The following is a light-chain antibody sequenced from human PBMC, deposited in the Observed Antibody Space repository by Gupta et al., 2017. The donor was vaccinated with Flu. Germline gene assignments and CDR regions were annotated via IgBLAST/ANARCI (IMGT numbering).Light chain of an antibody. CDR2: EVS. CDR3: SSYTSSSTV. CDR1: SSDIGGYDH. J-gene: IGLJ1*01. V-gene: IGLV2-14*01. Sequence: QSALTQPASVSGSPGQTITISCTGTSSDIGGYDHVSWYQQRPGRAPKLMIYEVSNRPSGVSNRFSGSKSGNTASLTISGLQAEDEADYYCSSYTSSSTVFGTGTKVTVL.